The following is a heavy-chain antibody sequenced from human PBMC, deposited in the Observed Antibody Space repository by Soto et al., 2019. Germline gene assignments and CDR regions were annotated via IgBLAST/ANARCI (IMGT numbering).Heavy chain of an antibody. CDR1: GYTFTSYY. V-gene: IGHV1-46*01. CDR3: ARETYYYDSSGYYPDLDY. Sequence: GASVKVSCKASGYTFTSYYMHWVRQAPGQGLEWMGIINPSGGSTSYAQKFQGRVTMTRDTSTSTVYVELSSLRSEDTAVYYCARETYYYDSSGYYPDLDYWGQGTLVTVSS. J-gene: IGHJ4*02. D-gene: IGHD3-22*01. CDR2: INPSGGST.